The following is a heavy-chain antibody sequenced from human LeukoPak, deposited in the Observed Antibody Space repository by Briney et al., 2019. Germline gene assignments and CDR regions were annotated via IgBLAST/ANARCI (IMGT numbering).Heavy chain of an antibody. V-gene: IGHV3-21*01. Sequence: GGSLRLSCAASGFTFSGYSMTWVRQAPGKGLERVSYISAGSDYIYYADSVKGRFTISRDNAKNSLSMQMNSLRAEDTAVYYCARWGLGPSFDYWGQGTLVTVSS. CDR1: GFTFSGYS. CDR2: ISAGSDYI. J-gene: IGHJ4*02. D-gene: IGHD1-26*01. CDR3: ARWGLGPSFDY.